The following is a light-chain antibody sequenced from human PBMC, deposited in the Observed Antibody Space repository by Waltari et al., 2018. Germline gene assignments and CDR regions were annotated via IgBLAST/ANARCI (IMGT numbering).Light chain of an antibody. Sequence: QSALTQPASVSGSPGPSITISCTGTSSDVGSYNLVPWYQQHPGKAPKLMIYEDTKRPSGVSDRFSGSKSGNTASLTISGLQAEDEADYYCCSYAGSSPHVVFGGGTKLTVL. CDR1: SSDVGSYNL. J-gene: IGLJ2*01. CDR3: CSYAGSSPHVV. CDR2: EDT. V-gene: IGLV2-23*01.